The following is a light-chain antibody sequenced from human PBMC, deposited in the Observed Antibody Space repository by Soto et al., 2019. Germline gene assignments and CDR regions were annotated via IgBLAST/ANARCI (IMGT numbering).Light chain of an antibody. J-gene: IGKJ5*01. CDR3: QQYGRSPPIT. Sequence: EIVLTQSPGTLSLSPGARATLSCRASQSVDSSYLAWYQQKPGQAPRLLIYGASSRATGIPDRFSGSGSGTDFTLTISRLEPEDFAVYYCQQYGRSPPITFGQGTRLEIK. CDR1: QSVDSSY. CDR2: GAS. V-gene: IGKV3-20*01.